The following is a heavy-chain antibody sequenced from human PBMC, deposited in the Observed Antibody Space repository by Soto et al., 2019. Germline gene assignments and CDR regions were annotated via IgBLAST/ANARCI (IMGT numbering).Heavy chain of an antibody. CDR2: IYWDDDK. V-gene: IGHV2-5*02. CDR3: ARSFSTDWYIVS. D-gene: IGHD3-9*01. Sequence: PTQTLTLTCTFTGFSFATIGVSVGWIRQPPGKALEWLALIYWDDDKRYSPSLTSRLTITKDPSKDQVLLTMTNMDPVDTATYFCARSFSTDWYIVSWGQGTLVTSPQ. J-gene: IGHJ4*02. CDR1: GFSFATIGVS.